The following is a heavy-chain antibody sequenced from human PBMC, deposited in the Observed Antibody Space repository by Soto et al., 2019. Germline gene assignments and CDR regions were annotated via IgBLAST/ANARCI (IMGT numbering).Heavy chain of an antibody. V-gene: IGHV4-34*01. J-gene: IGHJ4*02. Sequence: SSETLSLTCAVYGGSFSGYYWSWIRQPPGKGLEWIGEINHSGSTNYNPSLKSRVTISVDTSKNQFSLKLSSVTAADTAVYYCARGWASAASYYWVQGTLVTVSS. CDR3: ARGWASAASYY. CDR1: GGSFSGYY. D-gene: IGHD6-13*01. CDR2: INHSGST.